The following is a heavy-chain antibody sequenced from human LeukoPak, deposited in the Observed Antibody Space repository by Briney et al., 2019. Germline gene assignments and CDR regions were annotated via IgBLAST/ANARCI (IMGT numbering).Heavy chain of an antibody. Sequence: GGSLRLSCAASGFTFSSFWMHWVRQAPGKGLVWVSRVSDGGSTTTYADSVKGRFTISRDNAKNTLYLQMNSLRPEDTAVYYCVRHNAARAFDIWGQGTVVIVSS. CDR1: GFTFSSFW. CDR3: VRHNAARAFDI. V-gene: IGHV3-74*03. D-gene: IGHD1-1*01. CDR2: VSDGGSTT. J-gene: IGHJ3*02.